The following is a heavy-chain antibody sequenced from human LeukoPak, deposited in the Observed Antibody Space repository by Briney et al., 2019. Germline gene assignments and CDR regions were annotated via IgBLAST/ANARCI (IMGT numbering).Heavy chain of an antibody. CDR3: ARWVTTSDRGVDV. V-gene: IGHV3-7*05. CDR1: GFTFSNYW. Sequence: GGSLRLSCAASGFTFSNYWMSWVRQAPGKGLEWVGQIKPDGSEKYYEDSVKGRFAISRDNAKNSLDLQMNSLRAEDTTIYYCARWVTTSDRGVDVWGQGTTVTVSS. D-gene: IGHD4-17*01. CDR2: IKPDGSEK. J-gene: IGHJ6*02.